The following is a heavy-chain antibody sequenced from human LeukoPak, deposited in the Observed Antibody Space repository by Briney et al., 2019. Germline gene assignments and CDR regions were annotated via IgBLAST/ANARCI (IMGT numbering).Heavy chain of an antibody. CDR1: GCTFTGYY. Sequence: ASVKVSCKASGCTFTGYYMHWVRQAPGQGLEWMGWINPNSGGTNYAQKFQGRVTMTRDTSISTAYMELSRLRSDDTAVYYCAREAALGEDWFDPWGQGTLVTVSS. CDR2: INPNSGGT. D-gene: IGHD4-17*01. J-gene: IGHJ5*02. CDR3: AREAALGEDWFDP. V-gene: IGHV1-2*02.